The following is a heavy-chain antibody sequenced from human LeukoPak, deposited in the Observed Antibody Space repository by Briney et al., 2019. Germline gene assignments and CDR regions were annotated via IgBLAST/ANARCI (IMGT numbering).Heavy chain of an antibody. CDR2: MNPHSGNT. Sequence: ASVKVSCKASKDTFTIYDVNWVRQATGLGLEWMGWMNPHSGNTGYAQKFQGRVTMTMNSSISTAYMELTSLTSEDTAVYYCARSTMGARRRYDYWGQGTLVTVSS. CDR1: KDTFTIYD. J-gene: IGHJ4*02. CDR3: ARSTMGARRRYDY. V-gene: IGHV1-8*01. D-gene: IGHD1-26*01.